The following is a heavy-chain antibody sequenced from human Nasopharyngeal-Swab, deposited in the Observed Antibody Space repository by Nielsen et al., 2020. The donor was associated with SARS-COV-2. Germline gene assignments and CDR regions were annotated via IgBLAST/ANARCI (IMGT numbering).Heavy chain of an antibody. CDR1: GFSVSYNY. CDR2: IYSRGET. D-gene: IGHD2-2*03. J-gene: IGHJ4*02. CDR3: ARMDFIVSRDY. V-gene: IGHV3-53*01. Sequence: GESLKISCEVSGFSVSYNYMSWVRQAPGKGLEWVAVIYSRGETHYTDSVRGRFTISRDNSKNMVNLQLNSLRAEDTAVYYCARMDFIVSRDYWGQGTLVTASS.